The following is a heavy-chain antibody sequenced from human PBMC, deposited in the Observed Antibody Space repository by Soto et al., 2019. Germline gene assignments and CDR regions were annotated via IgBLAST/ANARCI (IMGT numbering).Heavy chain of an antibody. D-gene: IGHD3-22*01. CDR1: GFTFSSYA. CDR2: ISNSGSRT. V-gene: IGHV3-23*01. J-gene: IGHJ6*02. CDR3: AKGRGFYDSSGYSNGMDV. Sequence: QSGGSLRLSCAASGFTFSSYAMSWVRQAPGKGLEWVSSISNSGSRTYYADSAKGRFTISRDSSKKTLHLQMNSLRAEDTAVYYCAKGRGFYDSSGYSNGMDVWGQGTTVTVSS.